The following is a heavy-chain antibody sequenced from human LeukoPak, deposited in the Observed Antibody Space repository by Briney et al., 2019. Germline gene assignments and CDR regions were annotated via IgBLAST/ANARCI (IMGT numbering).Heavy chain of an antibody. V-gene: IGHV6-1*01. CDR3: ARDADWAYDAFDI. Sequence: SQTLSLTCAISGDSVSVKSDVWNWIRQSPSRGLEWLGRTYYRSKWINDYATSVKSRIIISPDASKNQFSLHLNSVTPEDTAVYYCARDADWAYDAFDIWGQGTMVTVSS. D-gene: IGHD3-9*01. CDR1: GDSVSVKSDV. CDR2: TYYRSKWIN. J-gene: IGHJ3*02.